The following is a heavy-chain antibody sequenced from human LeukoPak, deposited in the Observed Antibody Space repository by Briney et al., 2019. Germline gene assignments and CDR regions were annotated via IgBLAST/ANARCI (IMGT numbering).Heavy chain of an antibody. CDR3: ARPITFGGVIVRYFDC. CDR2: ISDSGLST. V-gene: IGHV3-23*01. CDR1: GFTFSSYA. D-gene: IGHD3-16*02. Sequence: GGSLRLSCAASGFTFSSYAMSWVRQAPGKGLEWVSAISDSGLSTYYADSAKGRVTISRDNSKNTLYLQMNSLRAEDTAVYYCARPITFGGVIVRYFDCWGQGTLVTVSS. J-gene: IGHJ4*02.